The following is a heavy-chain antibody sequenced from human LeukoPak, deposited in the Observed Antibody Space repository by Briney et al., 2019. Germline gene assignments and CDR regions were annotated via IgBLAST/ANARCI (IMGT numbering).Heavy chain of an antibody. CDR3: ARGSRYNWFDP. CDR1: GFTFSSYS. D-gene: IGHD2/OR15-2a*01. Sequence: GGSLRLSCAASGFTFSSYSMNWVRQAPGKGLEWVSSISSSSSYIYYADSVKGRFTISRDNAKNSLYLQMSSLRAEDTAVYYCARGSRYNWFDPWGQGTLVTVSS. V-gene: IGHV3-21*01. CDR2: ISSSSSYI. J-gene: IGHJ5*02.